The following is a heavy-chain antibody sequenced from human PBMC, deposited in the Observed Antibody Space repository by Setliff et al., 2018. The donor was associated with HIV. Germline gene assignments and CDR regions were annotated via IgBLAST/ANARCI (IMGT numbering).Heavy chain of an antibody. CDR1: GFTFSSYG. Sequence: LSLTCAASGFTFSSYGMHWVRQAPGKGLEWVAVIWYDGSKKYYGESVKGRFTISRDNFENTVYLQMNSLRAEDSALYYCARSYYYDTSGCPDFWGQGTLVTVSS. V-gene: IGHV3-33*08. J-gene: IGHJ4*02. CDR2: IWYDGSKK. D-gene: IGHD3-22*01. CDR3: ARSYYYDTSGCPDF.